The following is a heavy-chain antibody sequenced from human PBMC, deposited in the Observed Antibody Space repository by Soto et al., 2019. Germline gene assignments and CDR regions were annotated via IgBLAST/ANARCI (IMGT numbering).Heavy chain of an antibody. V-gene: IGHV3-74*01. D-gene: IGHD3-22*01. CDR3: TRFGTYYDPSGFLC. J-gene: IGHJ4*02. CDR1: GFTFSSNW. CDR2: INSDGSST. Sequence: PGGSLRLSCAASGFTFSSNWMHGVRQAPGKGLVWVSRINSDGSSTDYTDSVKGRFTISRDNGKNTLYLQMNSLTAEDTAVYYCTRFGTYYDPSGFLCWGQGTLVTVSS.